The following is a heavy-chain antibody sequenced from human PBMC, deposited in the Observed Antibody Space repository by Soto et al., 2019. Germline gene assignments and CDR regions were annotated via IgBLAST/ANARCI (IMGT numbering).Heavy chain of an antibody. V-gene: IGHV3-23*01. CDR2: ISGSGGST. CDR3: AKAPTHYYESSGYYSV. D-gene: IGHD3-22*01. J-gene: IGHJ4*02. CDR1: GIIFSSYA. Sequence: EVQLLESGGGLVQPGGSLRLSCAASGIIFSSYAMSWVRQAPGKGLEWVSAISGSGGSTYYADSVKGRFIISRDNSKNTLYLQMSSLRAEDTAVYYCAKAPTHYYESSGYYSVWGQGTLVTVSS.